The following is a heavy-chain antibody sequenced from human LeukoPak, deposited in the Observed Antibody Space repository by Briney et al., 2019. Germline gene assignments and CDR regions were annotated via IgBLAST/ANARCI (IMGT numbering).Heavy chain of an antibody. CDR1: GFTVGTNS. J-gene: IGHJ1*01. CDR3: ASAREYCGSAECYEYFQY. D-gene: IGHD2-21*01. CDR2: IYSGGST. Sequence: GGSLRLSCAASGFTVGTNSMTWVRQPPGKGLEWVSVIYSGGSTYYADSVNGRFTISRDNSRNTLFLQMNSLRAEDTALYYCASAREYCGSAECYEYFQYWGQGTLVTVSS. V-gene: IGHV3-53*01.